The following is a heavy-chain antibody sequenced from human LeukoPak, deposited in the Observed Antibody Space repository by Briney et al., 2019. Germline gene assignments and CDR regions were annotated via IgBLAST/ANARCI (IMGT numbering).Heavy chain of an antibody. V-gene: IGHV3-23*01. Sequence: GGSLRLSCAASGFTFSSYAMSWVRQAPGKGLEWVSAISGSGGSTYYADSVKGRFTISRDNSKNTLYLQMNSLRAEDTAVYYRAKDSPWDIVVVVAAFDIWGQGTMVTVSS. CDR2: ISGSGGST. D-gene: IGHD2-15*01. CDR1: GFTFSSYA. CDR3: AKDSPWDIVVVVAAFDI. J-gene: IGHJ3*02.